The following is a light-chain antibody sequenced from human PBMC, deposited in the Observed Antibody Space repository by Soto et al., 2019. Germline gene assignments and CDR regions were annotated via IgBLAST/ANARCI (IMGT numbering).Light chain of an antibody. CDR1: RSLDSGQ. Sequence: EIVLTQSPGTLSLSPGESATLSCRASRSLDSGQLAWYQQKVGRAPRLLIHDAFMRATGIPDRFSGSGSGTDFTLTIARLEPEDFAEYYCQQYGASPRTFGQGTRLETK. CDR2: DAF. CDR3: QQYGASPRT. J-gene: IGKJ5*01. V-gene: IGKV3-20*01.